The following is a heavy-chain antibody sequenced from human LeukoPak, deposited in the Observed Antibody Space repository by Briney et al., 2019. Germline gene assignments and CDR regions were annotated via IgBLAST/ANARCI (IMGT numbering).Heavy chain of an antibody. J-gene: IGHJ2*01. D-gene: IGHD1-26*01. CDR3: ARSHILGYWYFDL. CDR1: GFTVSSTY. V-gene: IGHV3-53*01. Sequence: GGSLRLSYTVAGFTVSSTYMTWVRQAPEKGLEWVSIIYSGGNTYYADSVSGRFTISRDNSKNTVYLQMNSLRADDTAVYYCARSHILGYWYFDLWGRGTLVTVSS. CDR2: IYSGGNT.